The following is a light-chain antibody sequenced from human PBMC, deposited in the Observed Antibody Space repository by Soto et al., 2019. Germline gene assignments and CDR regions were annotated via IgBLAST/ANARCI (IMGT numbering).Light chain of an antibody. CDR2: EGS. Sequence: QSVLTQPASVSGSPGQSITISCTGTSSDVGSYNLVSWYQQHPGKAPKLMIYEGSKRPSGVSNRFSGSKSGNTASLTISGLQAEDEADYYCCSYAGSSTWVSGGGTKLTVL. CDR3: CSYAGSSTWV. J-gene: IGLJ3*02. CDR1: SSDVGSYNL. V-gene: IGLV2-23*01.